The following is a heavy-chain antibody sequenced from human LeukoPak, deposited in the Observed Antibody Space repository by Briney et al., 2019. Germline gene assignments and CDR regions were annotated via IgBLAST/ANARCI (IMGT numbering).Heavy chain of an antibody. CDR3: TGQYDFWSGAVGY. CDR2: IRSKANSYAT. V-gene: IGHV3-73*01. J-gene: IGHJ4*02. CDR1: GFTFSGSA. Sequence: GGSLRLSCAASGFTFSGSAMHWVRQASGKGLEWVGRIRSKANSYATAYAASVKGRFTISRDDSKNTAYLQMNSLKTEDTAAYYCTGQYDFWSGAVGYWGQGTLVTVSS. D-gene: IGHD3-3*01.